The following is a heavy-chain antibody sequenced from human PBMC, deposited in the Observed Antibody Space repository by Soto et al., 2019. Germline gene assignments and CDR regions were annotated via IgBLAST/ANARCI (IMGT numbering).Heavy chain of an antibody. Sequence: EVQLLESGGGLVQPGESLRLSCAASGFTFSITVMSWVRKVPGKGLEWVSTISDNSERTHYTDSVRGRFTISRDNSKSTLYLQMDSLRAEDTALYYCAKEGHSSGMAGNFDVWGQGTTVTVSS. D-gene: IGHD6-19*01. J-gene: IGHJ3*01. CDR1: GFTFSITV. CDR2: ISDNSERT. CDR3: AKEGHSSGMAGNFDV. V-gene: IGHV3-23*01.